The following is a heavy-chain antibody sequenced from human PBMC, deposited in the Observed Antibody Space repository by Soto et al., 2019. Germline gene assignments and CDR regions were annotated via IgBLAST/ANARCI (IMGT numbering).Heavy chain of an antibody. V-gene: IGHV4-39*07. Sequence: NPSETLSLTCTVSGGSISSSSYYWGWIRQPPGKGLEWIGSIYYSGSTYYNPSLKSRVTISVDTSRSQISLKVSSLTAADTAVYYCARGATVTQFDYWGRGTLVTVSS. CDR2: IYYSGST. J-gene: IGHJ4*02. D-gene: IGHD4-17*01. CDR1: GGSISSSSYY. CDR3: ARGATVTQFDY.